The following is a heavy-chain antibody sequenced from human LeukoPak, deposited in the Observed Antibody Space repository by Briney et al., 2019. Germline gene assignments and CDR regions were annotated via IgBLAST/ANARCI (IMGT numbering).Heavy chain of an antibody. V-gene: IGHV1-46*01. Sequence: ASVKVSCKASGYTFTSYYMHWVRQAPGQGLEWMGIINPSGGSTSYAQKFQGRVTMTRDTSTSTVYMELSSLRSEDTAVYYCARGGGPIAAAGTAGWFDPWGQGTLVTVSS. CDR1: GYTFTSYY. D-gene: IGHD6-13*01. J-gene: IGHJ5*02. CDR2: INPSGGST. CDR3: ARGGGPIAAAGTAGWFDP.